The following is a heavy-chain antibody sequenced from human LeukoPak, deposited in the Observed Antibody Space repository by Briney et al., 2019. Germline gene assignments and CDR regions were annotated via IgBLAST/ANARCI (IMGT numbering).Heavy chain of an antibody. J-gene: IGHJ3*02. CDR2: ISTDGSST. CDR3: VREYSSSSGRAFDI. V-gene: IGHV3-74*01. D-gene: IGHD6-6*01. CDR1: GFTFSSYW. Sequence: GGSLRLSCAASGFTFSSYWMHWVRQAPGKRLVWVSRISTDGSSTNSADSVKGRLTISRDNAKNTLYLQMNSLRAEDTAVYYCVREYSSSSGRAFDIWGQGTMVTVSP.